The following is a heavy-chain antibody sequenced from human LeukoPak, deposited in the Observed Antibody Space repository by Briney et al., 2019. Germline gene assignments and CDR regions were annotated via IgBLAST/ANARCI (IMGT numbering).Heavy chain of an antibody. J-gene: IGHJ3*02. CDR3: ARDRGYYGSGRANAFDS. Sequence: GGSLRLSCATSGFIFSSYAMHWVRQAPGKGLEYVSAISSNGGNTNYANFVKGRFTISRDNSKNTLYLQMGSLRAEDMAVYYCARDRGYYGSGRANAFDSWGQGTMVTVSA. V-gene: IGHV3-64*01. CDR2: ISSNGGNT. CDR1: GFIFSSYA. D-gene: IGHD3-10*01.